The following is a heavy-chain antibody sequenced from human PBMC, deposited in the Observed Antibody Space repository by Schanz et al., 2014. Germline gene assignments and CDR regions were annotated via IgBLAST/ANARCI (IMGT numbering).Heavy chain of an antibody. D-gene: IGHD3-22*01. CDR2: MQPDSGKT. CDR3: AREVGLYDRGWFDP. CDR1: GYTFSNDD. J-gene: IGHJ5*02. V-gene: IGHV1-8*01. Sequence: QVQLVQSGAEVKKPGASVKVSRKTSGYTFSNDDINWVRQAIGQGPEWMGWMQPDSGKTHYAEKFQGRVAMTRDVSISTAYMELSSLAAEDTAVYYCAREVGLYDRGWFDPWGQGTLVTVSS.